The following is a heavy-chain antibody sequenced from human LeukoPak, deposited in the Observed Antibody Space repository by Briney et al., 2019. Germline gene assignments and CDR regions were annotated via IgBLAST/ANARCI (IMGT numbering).Heavy chain of an antibody. CDR2: IRYDGSNK. J-gene: IGHJ4*02. Sequence: GGSLRLSCAASGFTFSSYGMHWVRQAPGKGLEWVAFIRYDGSNKYFADSVKGRFTISRDNTKTSLYLQMNSLRAEDTAVYYCARPSFRTGSYFDHWGQGTLVTVSS. CDR3: ARPSFRTGSYFDH. D-gene: IGHD3/OR15-3a*01. V-gene: IGHV3-30*02. CDR1: GFTFSSYG.